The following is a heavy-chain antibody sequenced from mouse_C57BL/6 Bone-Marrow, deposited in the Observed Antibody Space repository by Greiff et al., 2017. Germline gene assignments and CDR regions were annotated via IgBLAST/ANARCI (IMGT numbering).Heavy chain of an antibody. CDR3: ARGGRGDY. J-gene: IGHJ4*01. V-gene: IGHV5-16*01. D-gene: IGHD3-3*01. CDR1: GFTFSDYY. CDR2: INYDGSST. Sequence: DVQLVESEGGLVQPGSSMKLSCTASGFTFSDYYMAWVRQVPEKGLEWVANINYDGSSTYYLDSLKSRFIISRDNAKNILYLQMSSLKSEDTATYYCARGGRGDYWGQGTSVTVSS.